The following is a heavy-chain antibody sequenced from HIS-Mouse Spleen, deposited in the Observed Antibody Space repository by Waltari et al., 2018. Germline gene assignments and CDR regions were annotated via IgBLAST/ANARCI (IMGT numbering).Heavy chain of an antibody. Sequence: QVQLQQWGAGLLKPSETLSLTCAVYGGSFSGYYWSWIRQPPGKGLEWIGEINHSGSTNYNPSLKSRVTISVDTSKNQFSLKLSSVTAADTAVYYCARGALRGSYYWGEYFQHWGQDTLVTVSS. CDR2: INHSGST. D-gene: IGHD1-26*01. V-gene: IGHV4-34*01. CDR3: ARGALRGSYYWGEYFQH. CDR1: GGSFSGYY. J-gene: IGHJ1*01.